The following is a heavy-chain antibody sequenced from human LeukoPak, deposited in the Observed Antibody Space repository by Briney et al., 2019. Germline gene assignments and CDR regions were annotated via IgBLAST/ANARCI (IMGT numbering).Heavy chain of an antibody. CDR1: GFTFSSYS. CDR3: ARDPITEDGMDV. V-gene: IGHV3-21*01. CDR2: ISSSSSYI. Sequence: GGSLRLSCAASGFTFSSYSMNWVRQAPGKGLEWVSSISSSSSYIYYADSVRGRFTISRDNAKNSLYLQMNSLRAEDTAVYYCARDPITEDGMDVWGQGTTVTVSS. J-gene: IGHJ6*02. D-gene: IGHD3-10*01.